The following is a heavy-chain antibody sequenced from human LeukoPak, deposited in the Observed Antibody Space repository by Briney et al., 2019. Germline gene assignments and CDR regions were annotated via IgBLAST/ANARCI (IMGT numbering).Heavy chain of an antibody. Sequence: ASVTVSCKASGYTFTSYGITWVRQAPGQGLEWMGWVSGDSTNTNLAQRFQDRDTMTTDTSTNTAYMQLRSLRSDDTSVYYCGRDLLGCSGGACYSSDYWGQGTLVTVSS. D-gene: IGHD2-15*01. CDR2: VSGDSTNT. CDR3: GRDLLGCSGGACYSSDY. CDR1: GYTFTSYG. V-gene: IGHV1-18*01. J-gene: IGHJ4*02.